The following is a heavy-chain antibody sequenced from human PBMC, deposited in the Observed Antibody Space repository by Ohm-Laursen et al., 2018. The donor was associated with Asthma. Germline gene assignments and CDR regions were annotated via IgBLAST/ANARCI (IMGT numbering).Heavy chain of an antibody. CDR3: ARDRGGMDV. Sequence: TLSLTWSVSGGSISSAGHYWSWIRQHPGKGLEWIGYIYYSGSTYYNPSLKSRVSMSVDTSKNQFSLKLSSVTAADTAVYYCARDRGGMDVWGQGTTVTVSS. J-gene: IGHJ6*02. V-gene: IGHV4-31*02. CDR1: GGSISSAGHY. D-gene: IGHD3-10*01. CDR2: IYYSGST.